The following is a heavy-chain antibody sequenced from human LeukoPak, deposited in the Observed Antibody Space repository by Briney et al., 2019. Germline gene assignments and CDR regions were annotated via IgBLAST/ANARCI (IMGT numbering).Heavy chain of an antibody. V-gene: IGHV3-23*01. CDR2: ISGSGGST. CDR1: GFTFSNYV. J-gene: IGHJ4*02. D-gene: IGHD5-18*01. CDR3: AKGKTAMAWVDY. Sequence: PGGSLRLSCAASGFTFSNYVMSWVRQAPGKGLECVSAISGSGGSTYYADSVKGRFTISRDNSKSTLYLQMNSLRAEDTAVYYCAKGKTAMAWVDYWGQGTLVTVSS.